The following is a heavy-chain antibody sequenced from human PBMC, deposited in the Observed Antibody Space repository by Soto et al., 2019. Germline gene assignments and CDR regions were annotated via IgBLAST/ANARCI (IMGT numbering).Heavy chain of an antibody. V-gene: IGHV3-23*01. J-gene: IGHJ6*02. CDR2: ISGSGGST. Sequence: GGSLRLSCAASGFTFSSYAMSWVRQAPGKGLEWVSAISGSGGSTYYADSVKGRFTISRDNSKNTLYLQMNSLRAEDTAVYYCARDRTYNWNFRYYYGMDVWGQGTTVTVSS. D-gene: IGHD1-7*01. CDR1: GFTFSSYA. CDR3: ARDRTYNWNFRYYYGMDV.